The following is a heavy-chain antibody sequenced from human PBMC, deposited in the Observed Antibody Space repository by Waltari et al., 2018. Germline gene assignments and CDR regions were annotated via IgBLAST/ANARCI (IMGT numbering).Heavy chain of an antibody. Sequence: QLQLQESGPGLVTPSETLSLTCTVSGGSISSSSYYWGWIRQPPGKGLEWIGSIYYSGATYYNQTLKSRVTISLDTSKNQFSLKLGSVTAADTAVYYCARLGGAAAGGYYYYGMDVWGQGTTVTVSS. CDR1: GGSISSSSYY. J-gene: IGHJ6*02. CDR3: ARLGGAAAGGYYYYGMDV. V-gene: IGHV4-39*07. D-gene: IGHD6-13*01. CDR2: IYYSGAT.